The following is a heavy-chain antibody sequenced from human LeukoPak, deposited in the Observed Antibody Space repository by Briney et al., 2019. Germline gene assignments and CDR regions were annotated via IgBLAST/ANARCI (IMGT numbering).Heavy chain of an antibody. D-gene: IGHD3-10*01. CDR3: ARDEIMVRGAHMDV. Sequence: SVKASCKASGGTFSSYAISWVRQAPGQGLEWMGGIIPIFGTANYAQKFQGRVTITADESTSTANMELSSLRSEDTAVYYCARDEIMVRGAHMDVWGKGTTVTVSS. V-gene: IGHV1-69*01. J-gene: IGHJ6*03. CDR1: GGTFSSYA. CDR2: IIPIFGTA.